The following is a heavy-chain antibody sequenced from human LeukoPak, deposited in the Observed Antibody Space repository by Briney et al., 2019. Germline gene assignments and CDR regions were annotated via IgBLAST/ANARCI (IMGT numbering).Heavy chain of an antibody. CDR2: INHSEGT. V-gene: IGHV4-34*09. CDR3: ARQSGSGSSGAFDI. Sequence: SETLSLTCAVYGGSLSGYYWSWIRQPPGKGVEGIGEINHSEGTNYNPSLSSRVTMSVDTSKNQFSLNLSSVTAADTAVYYCARQSGSGSSGAFDIWGQGTMLTVSS. D-gene: IGHD3-10*01. CDR1: GGSLSGYY. J-gene: IGHJ3*02.